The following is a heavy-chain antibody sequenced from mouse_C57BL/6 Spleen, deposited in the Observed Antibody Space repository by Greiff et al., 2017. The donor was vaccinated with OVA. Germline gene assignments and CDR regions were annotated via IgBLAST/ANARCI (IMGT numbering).Heavy chain of an antibody. Sequence: QVQLQQPGAELVKPGASVKLSCKASGYTFTSYWMQWVKQRPGQGLEWIGEIDPSDSYTNYNQKFKGKATLTVDTSSSTAYMQLSSLTSEDSAVYYCARGSYGSAWFASGAKGLWSLSLQ. D-gene: IGHD1-1*01. CDR3: ARGSYGSAWFAS. V-gene: IGHV1-50*01. CDR1: GYTFTSYW. J-gene: IGHJ3*01. CDR2: IDPSDSYT.